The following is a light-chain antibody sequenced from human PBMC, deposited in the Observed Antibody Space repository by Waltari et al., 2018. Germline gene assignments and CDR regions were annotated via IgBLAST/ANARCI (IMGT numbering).Light chain of an antibody. CDR3: QSADTRSSFWV. V-gene: IGLV3-25*03. Sequence: SYELTQPTSVSVSPGQTARVHCSGSALANEYAFWYQQKPGPAPVLVIYRDSGGPSGIPERFSGSNSGKTVTLTISGVQAEDEADYYCQSADTRSSFWVFGGGTKLTVV. CDR1: ALANEY. CDR2: RDS. J-gene: IGLJ3*02.